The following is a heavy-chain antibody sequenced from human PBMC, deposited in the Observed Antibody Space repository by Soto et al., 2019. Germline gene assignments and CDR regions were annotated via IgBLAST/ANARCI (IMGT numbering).Heavy chain of an antibody. CDR2: IKSKTDGGTT. CDR1: GFTFSNAW. J-gene: IGHJ6*02. CDR3: TTHRPIIDIAARQDLVYYYYGMDV. D-gene: IGHD6-6*01. V-gene: IGHV3-15*07. Sequence: PGGSLRLSCAASGFTFSNAWMNWVRQAPGKGLEWVGRIKSKTDGGTTDYAAPVKDRFTISRDDSKNTLYLQMNSLKTEDTAVYYCTTHRPIIDIAARQDLVYYYYGMDVWGQGTTVTVSS.